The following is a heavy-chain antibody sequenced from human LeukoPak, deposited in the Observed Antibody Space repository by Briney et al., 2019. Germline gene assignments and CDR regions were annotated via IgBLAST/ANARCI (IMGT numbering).Heavy chain of an antibody. Sequence: PGGSLRLSCAASGFTFSDYYMSWIRQAPGKGLEWVSYISSSSSYTNYADSVKGRFTISRDNAKNSLYLQMNSLRAEDTAVYYCARDGYSNNGHYFDYWGQGTLVTVSS. V-gene: IGHV3-11*05. CDR3: ARDGYSNNGHYFDY. J-gene: IGHJ4*02. D-gene: IGHD6-13*01. CDR1: GFTFSDYY. CDR2: ISSSSSYT.